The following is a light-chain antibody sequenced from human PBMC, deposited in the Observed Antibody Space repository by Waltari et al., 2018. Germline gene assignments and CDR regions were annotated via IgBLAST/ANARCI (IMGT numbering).Light chain of an antibody. CDR1: RSNIGKNA. Sequence: QSVLTQAPSESGTPRQRVTLSWSGSRSNIGKNAVNWYQQVPGTAPKLLIYANDQRPSGVPDRFSGSKSGTSASLVISGLQAEDEADYYCAAWDDNLNGLFGGGTKLTVL. CDR2: AND. V-gene: IGLV1-44*01. CDR3: AAWDDNLNGL. J-gene: IGLJ3*02.